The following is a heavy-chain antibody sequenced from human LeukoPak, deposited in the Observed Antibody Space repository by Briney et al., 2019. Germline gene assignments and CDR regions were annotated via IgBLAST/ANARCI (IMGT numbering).Heavy chain of an antibody. CDR3: FKAEGGIRYFDWYNWFDP. Sequence: GGSLRLSCAASGFTFSDYYMSWIRRAPGKRLDWVSYISSSSSYTNYADSVKGRFTISRDNAKNSLYLQMNSLRAEDTAVYYFFKAEGGIRYFDWYNWFDPWGQGTLVTVSS. D-gene: IGHD3-9*01. CDR2: ISSSSSYT. V-gene: IGHV3-11*03. J-gene: IGHJ5*02. CDR1: GFTFSDYY.